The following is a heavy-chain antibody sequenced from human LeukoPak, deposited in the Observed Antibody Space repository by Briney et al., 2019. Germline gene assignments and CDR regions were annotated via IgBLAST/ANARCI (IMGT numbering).Heavy chain of an antibody. V-gene: IGHV4-59*01. CDR3: ARDSRYSSGWYSGFWFDP. CDR1: GGAITNYY. J-gene: IGHJ5*02. D-gene: IGHD6-19*01. Sequence: SETLSLTCGVSGGAITNYYWNWIRQAPGKGLEWIGYIYYSGNTNYNPSLKSRVTISVDTSKNQFSLKLSSVTAADTAVYYCARDSRYSSGWYSGFWFDPWGQGTLVTVSS. CDR2: IYYSGNT.